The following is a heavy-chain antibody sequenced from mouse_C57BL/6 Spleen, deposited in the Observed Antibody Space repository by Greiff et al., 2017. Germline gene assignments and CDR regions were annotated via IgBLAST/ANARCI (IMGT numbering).Heavy chain of an antibody. CDR3: ARWGHYGSSYWYFDV. D-gene: IGHD1-1*01. V-gene: IGHV1-18*01. J-gene: IGHJ1*03. CDR2: INPNNGGT. CDR1: GYTFTDYN. Sequence: EVQRVESGPELVKPGASVKIPCKASGYTFTDYNMDWVKQSHGKSLEWIGDINPNNGGTIYNQKFKGKATLTVDKSSSTAYMELRSLTSEDTAVYYCARWGHYGSSYWYFDVWGTGTTVTVSS.